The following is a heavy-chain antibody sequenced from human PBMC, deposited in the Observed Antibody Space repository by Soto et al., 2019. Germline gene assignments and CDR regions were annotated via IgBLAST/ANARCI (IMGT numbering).Heavy chain of an antibody. D-gene: IGHD1-26*01. J-gene: IGHJ6*02. CDR1: GGSVSSGSYY. Sequence: SETLSLTCTVSGGSVSSGSYYWSWIRQPPGKGLEWIGYIYYSGSTNYNPSLKSRVTISVDTSKNQFSLKLSSVTAADTAVYYCARGQGGKGDYYYYGMDVWGQGTTVTVSS. V-gene: IGHV4-61*01. CDR3: ARGQGGKGDYYYYGMDV. CDR2: IYYSGST.